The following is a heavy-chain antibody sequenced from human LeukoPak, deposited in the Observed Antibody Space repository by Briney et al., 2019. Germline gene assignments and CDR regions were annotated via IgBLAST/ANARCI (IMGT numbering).Heavy chain of an antibody. Sequence: GGSLRLSCAASGFPFSSYAMHWVRQVPGRGLEWVSGISWNSDSIVQADSVKGRFTISRDNAKNSLYLQMNSLRAEDTALYYCATNGGGDSGYGNFDYWGQGTLVTVSS. V-gene: IGHV3-9*01. D-gene: IGHD5-12*01. CDR3: ATNGGGDSGYGNFDY. J-gene: IGHJ4*02. CDR1: GFPFSSYA. CDR2: ISWNSDSI.